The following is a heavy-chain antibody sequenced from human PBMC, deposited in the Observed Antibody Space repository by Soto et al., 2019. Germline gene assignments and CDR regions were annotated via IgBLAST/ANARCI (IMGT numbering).Heavy chain of an antibody. D-gene: IGHD6-25*01. CDR3: AREDPHGLN. J-gene: IGHJ4*02. V-gene: IGHV1-18*01. CDR1: GYTFTSYG. Sequence: QVQLVQSGAEVKKPGASVKVSCKASGYTFTSYGISGVRQAPGQGLEWMGWISAYNGNTKYAQKPQGRVTMTTDTPRSTAYIEPRGQNSAVTAVDYCAREDPHGLNSGQGALVTISS. CDR2: ISAYNGNT.